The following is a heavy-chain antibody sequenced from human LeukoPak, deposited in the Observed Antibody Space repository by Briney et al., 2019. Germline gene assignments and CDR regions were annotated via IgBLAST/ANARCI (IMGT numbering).Heavy chain of an antibody. J-gene: IGHJ4*02. CDR2: ITSSADGGTT. Sequence: GGSLTLSCAVSEFPFSNAWMSWVRQAPGKGLEWVGRITSSADGGTTDYAAAVKGRLTISRDDSKTTLFLQMNSLKTEDTAVYYCSTYLTIRGQGSLVTVSS. CDR3: STYLTI. V-gene: IGHV3-15*01. CDR1: EFPFSNAW.